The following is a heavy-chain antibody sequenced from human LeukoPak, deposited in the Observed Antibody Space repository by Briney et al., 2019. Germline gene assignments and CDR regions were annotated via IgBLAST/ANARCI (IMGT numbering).Heavy chain of an antibody. CDR1: GHTFTGYY. J-gene: IGHJ5*02. CDR2: INPNSGDT. V-gene: IGHV1-2*06. CDR3: ARLSTSPHHFP. D-gene: IGHD5/OR15-5a*01. Sequence: ASVKVSCKASGHTFTGYYLHWVRQAPGQGLAWMGRINPNSGDTYYIQDFQGRITMTRDTSLSTAYLELSTLSSNDTAVYYCARLSTSPHHFPWGQGTLVTVSS.